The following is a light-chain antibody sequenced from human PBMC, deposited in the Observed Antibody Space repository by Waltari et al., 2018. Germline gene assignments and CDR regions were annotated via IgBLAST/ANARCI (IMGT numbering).Light chain of an antibody. CDR1: SSDVGFYNY. Sequence: QSALTQPASVSGSPGQSITISCAGTSSDVGFYNYVSWYQQHPGKAPKLVIYDVFEWPSGVSNRFSGSKSGNTASLTISGLQAEDEADYYCNSYTGSNSWVFGGGTRLTVL. J-gene: IGLJ3*02. CDR2: DVF. V-gene: IGLV2-14*01. CDR3: NSYTGSNSWV.